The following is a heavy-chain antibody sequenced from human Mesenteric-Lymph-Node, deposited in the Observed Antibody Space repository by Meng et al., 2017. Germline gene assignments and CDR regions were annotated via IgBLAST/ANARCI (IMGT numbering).Heavy chain of an antibody. Sequence: GGPLRLSCAASGFTFSDYYMSWIRQAPGKGLEWVSYISSSGCTIYYADSVKGRFTISRNNAKNSLYLQMNSLGAEGTAVYYCAKDGNGVGYDTVFDYWGQGTLVTVSS. CDR2: ISSSGCTI. V-gene: IGHV3-11*01. CDR1: GFTFSDYY. D-gene: IGHD4-23*01. CDR3: AKDGNGVGYDTVFDY. J-gene: IGHJ4*02.